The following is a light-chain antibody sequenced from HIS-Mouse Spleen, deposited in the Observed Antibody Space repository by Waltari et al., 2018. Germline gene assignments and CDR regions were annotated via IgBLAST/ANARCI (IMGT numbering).Light chain of an antibody. CDR2: GAS. CDR3: QQYGSSRFT. V-gene: IGKV3-20*01. CDR1: QSVSSSY. J-gene: IGKJ3*01. Sequence: EIVLTQSPGTLSLSPGERATLPCRASQSVSSSYLAWYQQKPGQAPRLLIYGASSRATGIPDRFSGSGSGTDFTLTISRLEPEDFAVYYCQQYGSSRFTFGPGTKVDIK.